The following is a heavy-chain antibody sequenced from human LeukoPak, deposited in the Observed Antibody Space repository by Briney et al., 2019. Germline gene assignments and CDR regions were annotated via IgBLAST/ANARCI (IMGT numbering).Heavy chain of an antibody. V-gene: IGHV3-33*06. Sequence: GRSLRLSCAASGFTFSTYNMHWVRQAPGKGLEWVALMLSDASNKYHADSVKGRFTISRDNSKNALFLQMNSLRDEDTAVYYCAKDSGYSYGHGLDYWGQGTLVTVSS. CDR1: GFTFSTYN. CDR3: AKDSGYSYGHGLDY. D-gene: IGHD5-18*01. J-gene: IGHJ4*02. CDR2: MLSDASNK.